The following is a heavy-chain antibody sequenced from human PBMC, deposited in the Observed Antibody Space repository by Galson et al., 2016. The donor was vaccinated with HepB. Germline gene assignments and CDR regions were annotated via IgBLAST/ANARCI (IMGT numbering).Heavy chain of an antibody. V-gene: IGHV3-33*01. CDR2: IWHDGSLK. J-gene: IGHJ3*02. CDR3: AGAFYYGSRGCGPAALDI. D-gene: IGHD3-22*01. Sequence: SLRLSCATSGFIFSSYAMHWVRQAPGKGLAWVAVIWHDGSLKSYADSVKGRFTISRDNSKNMMYLQMYGLRVEDTAVYYCAGAFYYGSRGCGPAALDIWGQGTVFTVSS. CDR1: GFIFSSYA.